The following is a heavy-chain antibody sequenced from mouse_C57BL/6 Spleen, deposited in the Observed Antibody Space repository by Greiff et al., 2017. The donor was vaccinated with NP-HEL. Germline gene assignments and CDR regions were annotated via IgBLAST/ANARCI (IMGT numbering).Heavy chain of an antibody. Sequence: QVHVKQPGAELVKPGASVKMSCKASGYTFTSYWITWVKQRPGQGLEWIGDIYPGSGSTNYNEKFKSKATLTVEASSSTAYMKLSSLTSEDSAVHYCARGNCFDYWGQGTTLTVSS. J-gene: IGHJ2*01. CDR2: IYPGSGST. V-gene: IGHV1-55*01. CDR3: ARGNCFDY. CDR1: GYTFTSYW.